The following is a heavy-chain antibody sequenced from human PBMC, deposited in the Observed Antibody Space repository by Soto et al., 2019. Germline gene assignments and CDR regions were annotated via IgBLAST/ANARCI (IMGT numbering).Heavy chain of an antibody. D-gene: IGHD6-6*01. V-gene: IGHV4-31*03. CDR1: GGSINSGGYY. CDR2: IYHGETT. J-gene: IGHJ2*01. CDR3: ARVKQLVPWYFDL. Sequence: QVQLQESGPGLVKPSQTLSLTCTVSGGSINSGGYYWSWIRQHPGKGLEWIGYIYHGETTYYNPSLKSRVTMSIDKSKNQFSLRLTSVTAADTAVYYCARVKQLVPWYFDLWGRGTVVSVSS.